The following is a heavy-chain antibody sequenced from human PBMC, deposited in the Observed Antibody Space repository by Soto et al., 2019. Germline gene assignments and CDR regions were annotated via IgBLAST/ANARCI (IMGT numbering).Heavy chain of an antibody. CDR1: GFTFSSYA. J-gene: IGHJ2*01. V-gene: IGHV3-23*01. CDR3: GKERGFYDSSGYYEGVWYFGL. D-gene: IGHD3-22*01. Sequence: EVQLLESGGGLVQPGGSLRLSCAASGFTFSSYAMSWVRQAPGKGLEWVSAISGSGGSTYYADSVKGRFTISRDNSKNTLDLQMNRLRAEDTAVYYRGKERGFYDSSGYYEGVWYFGLWGRGALV. CDR2: ISGSGGST.